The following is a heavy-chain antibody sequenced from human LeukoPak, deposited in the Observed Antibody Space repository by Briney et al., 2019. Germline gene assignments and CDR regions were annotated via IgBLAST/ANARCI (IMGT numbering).Heavy chain of an antibody. V-gene: IGHV1-24*01. CDR3: ATESITGATTSDYYYYMDV. D-gene: IGHD1-26*01. CDR2: FDPEDGET. Sequence: ASVKVSCKVSGYTLTELSMHGVRQAPGKGLEWMGGFDPEDGETTYAQKFQGRVTMTEDTSTDTAYMELSSLRSVDTAVYYCATESITGATTSDYYYYMDVWGKGTTVTVSS. J-gene: IGHJ6*03. CDR1: GYTLTELS.